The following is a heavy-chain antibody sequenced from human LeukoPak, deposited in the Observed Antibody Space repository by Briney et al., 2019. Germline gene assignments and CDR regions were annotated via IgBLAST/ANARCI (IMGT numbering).Heavy chain of an antibody. CDR1: GFTFSTYD. CDR3: ARKFGSHFDF. J-gene: IGHJ4*02. V-gene: IGHV3-21*01. D-gene: IGHD3-10*01. CDR2: ISSRSEYI. Sequence: GGSLRLSCEASGFTFSTYDMNWVRQAPGKGLEWVSLISSRSEYIYYADSMKGRFTISRDDAKKSLYLQMNSLRADDSAMYYCARKFGSHFDFWGQGALVTVSS.